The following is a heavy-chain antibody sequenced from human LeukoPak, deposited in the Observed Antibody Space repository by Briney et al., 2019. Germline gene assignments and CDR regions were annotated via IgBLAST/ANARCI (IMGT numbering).Heavy chain of an antibody. D-gene: IGHD6-19*01. V-gene: IGHV1-18*01. J-gene: IGHJ5*02. CDR2: ISAYNGNT. CDR1: GYTFTSYG. Sequence: GALVKVSCKASGYTFTSYGISWVRQAPGQGLEWMGWISAYNGNTNYAQKLQGRVTMTTDTSTSTAYMELRSLRSDDTAVYYCARAGIAVAANWFDPWGQGTLVTVSS. CDR3: ARAGIAVAANWFDP.